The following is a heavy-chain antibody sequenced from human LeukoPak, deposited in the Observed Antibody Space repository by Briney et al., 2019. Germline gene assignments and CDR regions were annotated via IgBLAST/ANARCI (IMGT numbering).Heavy chain of an antibody. CDR2: LYSGGNT. CDR1: GLTVSSNY. J-gene: IGHJ4*02. Sequence: PGGSLRLSCAASGLTVSSNYMSWVRQAPGKGLEWVSILYSGGNTYYADSVKGRFTISRDNSKNTLYLQMNSLRAEDTAIYYCARDRYCAGGSCYYFDYWGQGTLVTVSS. D-gene: IGHD2-15*01. CDR3: ARDRYCAGGSCYYFDY. V-gene: IGHV3-66*01.